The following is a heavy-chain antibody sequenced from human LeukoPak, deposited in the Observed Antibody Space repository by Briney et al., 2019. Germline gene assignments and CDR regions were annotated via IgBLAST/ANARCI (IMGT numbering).Heavy chain of an antibody. CDR3: ARERYYSDY. CDR2: KYYRSKWNN. Sequence: SQTLSLTCAISGDSVSSNSVAWNWIRQSPSRGLEWLGRKYYRSKWNNEYAESVRSRITINQDTSKNQFSLQLDSVTPEDTAVYYCARERYYSDYWGQGNLVTVSS. J-gene: IGHJ4*02. V-gene: IGHV6-1*01. CDR1: GDSVSSNSVA.